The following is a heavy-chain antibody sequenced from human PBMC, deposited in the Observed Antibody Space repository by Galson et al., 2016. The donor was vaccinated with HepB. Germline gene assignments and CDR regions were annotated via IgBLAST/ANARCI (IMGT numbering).Heavy chain of an antibody. D-gene: IGHD2-15*01. Sequence: QSGAEVKKPGESLKVSCKGSGYKFSSYWIGWVRQVPGKGLEWMGIIYPGDSDTGHSPSFQGPVTISADKSTSPAYLQWSRLKASDTAIYYCARQICSGGSCYSGADYWGQGTLVTVSS. CDR2: IYPGDSDT. CDR3: ARQICSGGSCYSGADY. V-gene: IGHV5-51*01. CDR1: GYKFSSYW. J-gene: IGHJ4*02.